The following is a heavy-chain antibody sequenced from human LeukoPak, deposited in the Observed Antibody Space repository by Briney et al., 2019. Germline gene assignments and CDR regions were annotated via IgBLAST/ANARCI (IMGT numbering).Heavy chain of an antibody. CDR1: GFTFSSNS. V-gene: IGHV3-7*01. CDR3: ARDRAVAGLCDY. CDR2: INQDGSEK. J-gene: IGHJ4*02. D-gene: IGHD6-19*01. Sequence: GGSLRLSCAASGFTFSSNSMNWVRQAPGKGLEWVAHINQDGSEKYYVDSVKGRFTISRDNAKNSLYLQMNSLRVEDTAVYYCARDRAVAGLCDYWGQGTLVTVSS.